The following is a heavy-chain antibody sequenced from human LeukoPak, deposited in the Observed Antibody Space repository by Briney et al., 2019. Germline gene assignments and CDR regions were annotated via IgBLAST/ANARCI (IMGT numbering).Heavy chain of an antibody. CDR1: GGSISSGGYY. D-gene: IGHD2-21*01. Sequence: TLSLTCTVSGGSISSGGYYWSWIRQHPGKGLEWIGYIYYSGSTYYNPSLKSRVTISVDTSKDQFSLKLSSVTAADTAVYYCARGRVVVIAVSFDYWGQGTLVTVSS. J-gene: IGHJ4*02. CDR2: IYYSGST. CDR3: ARGRVVVIAVSFDY. V-gene: IGHV4-31*03.